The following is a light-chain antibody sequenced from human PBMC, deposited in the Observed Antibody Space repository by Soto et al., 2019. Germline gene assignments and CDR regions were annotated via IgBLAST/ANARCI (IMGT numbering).Light chain of an antibody. V-gene: IGKV1-5*03. Sequence: DIQMTQSPSTLSASVGDTATITCRASQSISTWLAWYQQKPGKAPKLLIYKASSLESGVPSRFSGSGSGTEFTFTISSLEPDDFATYYCQQYNSYSGTFGQGTKVEI. CDR1: QSISTW. CDR2: KAS. J-gene: IGKJ1*01. CDR3: QQYNSYSGT.